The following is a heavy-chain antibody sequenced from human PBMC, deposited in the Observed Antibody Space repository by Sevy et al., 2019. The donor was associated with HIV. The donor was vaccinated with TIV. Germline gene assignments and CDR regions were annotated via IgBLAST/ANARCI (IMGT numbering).Heavy chain of an antibody. Sequence: GGSLRLSCAASGFTFSSHAMSWVRQAPGKGLEWVSAIIKRGDRTYYADSVKGRFTISRANSKNTLYLQMNSLRAEDTAVYYCAKDQPGSGWAFDYWGQGTLVTVSS. CDR3: AKDQPGSGWAFDY. CDR2: IIKRGDRT. J-gene: IGHJ4*02. V-gene: IGHV3-23*01. D-gene: IGHD1-26*01. CDR1: GFTFSSHA.